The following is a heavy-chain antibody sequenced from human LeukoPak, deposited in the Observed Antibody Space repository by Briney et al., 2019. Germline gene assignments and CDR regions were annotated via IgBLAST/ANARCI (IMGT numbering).Heavy chain of an antibody. CDR2: IRYDGSNK. V-gene: IGHV3-30*02. CDR3: AKDLVGRQWLVY. J-gene: IGHJ4*02. CDR1: GFTFSSYG. Sequence: GGSLRLSCAASGFTFSSYGMHWVRQAPGKGLEWVAFIRYDGSNKYYADSVKGRFTISRDNSKNTLYLQMNSLRAEDTAVYYCAKDLVGRQWLVYWGQGTLVTVSS. D-gene: IGHD6-19*01.